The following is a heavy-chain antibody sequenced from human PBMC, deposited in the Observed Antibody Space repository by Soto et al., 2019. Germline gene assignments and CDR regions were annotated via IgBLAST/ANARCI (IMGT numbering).Heavy chain of an antibody. J-gene: IGHJ4*02. D-gene: IGHD5-18*01. CDR3: ARGYSYGYLVY. CDR2: IDWDDDK. CDR1: GFSLSTSGVG. V-gene: IGHV2-70*11. Sequence: SGPTLVNPTQTLTLTCTFSGFSLSTSGVGVGWIRQPPGKALEWLARIDWDDDKYYSTSLKTRLTISKDTSKNQVVLTMTNMDPVDTATYYCARGYSYGYLVYWGQGTLVTVSS.